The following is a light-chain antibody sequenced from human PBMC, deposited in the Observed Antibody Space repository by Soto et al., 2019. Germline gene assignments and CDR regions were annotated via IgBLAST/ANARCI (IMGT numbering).Light chain of an antibody. J-gene: IGKJ4*01. V-gene: IGKV1-9*01. Sequence: DIQLTQSPSFLSASVGDRVTITCRASQGISSYLAWYQQKPGKAPKLLIYAASTLQSGVPSRFSGSGSGTEFTLTISSLQAEDFATYYCQHPGTFGGGTKVEIK. CDR1: QGISSY. CDR2: AAS. CDR3: QHPGT.